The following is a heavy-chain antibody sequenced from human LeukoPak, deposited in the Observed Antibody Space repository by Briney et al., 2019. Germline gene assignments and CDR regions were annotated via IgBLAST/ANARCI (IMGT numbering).Heavy chain of an antibody. Sequence: GGSLRLSCAASGFTFSTYGMSWVRQAPGKGLEWVSAISGSGISAYYADSVKGRFTISRDNSKNTLYLQMNSLRAEDTAVYYCAKDLRFNYVWEAGYWGQGTLVTVSS. CDR2: ISGSGISA. D-gene: IGHD3-16*01. CDR1: GFTFSTYG. V-gene: IGHV3-23*01. J-gene: IGHJ4*02. CDR3: AKDLRFNYVWEAGY.